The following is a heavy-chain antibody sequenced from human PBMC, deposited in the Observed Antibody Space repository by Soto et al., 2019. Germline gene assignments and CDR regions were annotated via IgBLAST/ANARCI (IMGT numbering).Heavy chain of an antibody. Sequence: ALVKVSCKASGYTFTSYDINWVRQATGQGLEWMGWMNPNSGNTGYAQKFQGRVTMTRNTSISTAYMELSSLRSEDTAVYYCARGVSMANDFDYWGQGTLVTVSS. CDR1: GYTFTSYD. V-gene: IGHV1-8*01. CDR2: MNPNSGNT. D-gene: IGHD3-10*01. J-gene: IGHJ4*02. CDR3: ARGVSMANDFDY.